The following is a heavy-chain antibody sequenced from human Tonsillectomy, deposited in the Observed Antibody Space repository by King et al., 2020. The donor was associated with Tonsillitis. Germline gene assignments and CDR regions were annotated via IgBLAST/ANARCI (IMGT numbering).Heavy chain of an antibody. CDR1: GYSFTNYW. V-gene: IGHV5-51*01. Sequence: QLVQSGAEVKKPGESLKISCTTSGYSFTNYWIAWVRQMPGKGLECMGIIYPGDSVTKYSPSFQGQVTISADKSTTTAYLQWSSLKASDTAMYYCARLDGYERTPFDIWGQGTMVIVSS. CDR2: IYPGDSVT. D-gene: IGHD5-18*01. CDR3: ARLDGYERTPFDI. J-gene: IGHJ3*02.